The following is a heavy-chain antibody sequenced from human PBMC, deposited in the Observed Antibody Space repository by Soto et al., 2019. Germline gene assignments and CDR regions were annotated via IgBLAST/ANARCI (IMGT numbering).Heavy chain of an antibody. D-gene: IGHD3-10*01. CDR3: ARDYRYYGSGSDMGYYYYYGMDV. Sequence: ASVKVSCKASGYTFTGYYMHWVRQAPGQGLEWMGWINPNSGGTNYAQKFQGWVTMTRDTSISTAYMELSRLRSDDTAVYYCARDYRYYGSGSDMGYYYYYGMDVWGQGTTVTGSS. CDR2: INPNSGGT. J-gene: IGHJ6*02. V-gene: IGHV1-2*04. CDR1: GYTFTGYY.